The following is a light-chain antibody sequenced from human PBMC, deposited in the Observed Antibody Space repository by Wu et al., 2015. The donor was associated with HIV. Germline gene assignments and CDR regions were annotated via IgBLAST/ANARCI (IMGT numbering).Light chain of an antibody. CDR2: KAS. CDR3: QXCNLTVT. V-gene: IGKV1-5*03. CDR1: QSISSG. J-gene: IGKJ4*01. Sequence: DIQMTQSPSTLSASVGDRITITCRAGQSISSGLAWYQQKPGKAPKLLIYKASTLESGVPSRFSGSGSGTEFSLSSAACSLMICNLYCQXCNLTVTFGGGPRW.